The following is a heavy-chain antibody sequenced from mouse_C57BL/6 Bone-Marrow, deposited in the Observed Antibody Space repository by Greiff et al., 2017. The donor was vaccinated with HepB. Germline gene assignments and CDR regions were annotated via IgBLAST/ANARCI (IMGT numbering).Heavy chain of an antibody. Sequence: VQLQQSGAELVRPGTSVKVSCKASGYASTNYLIEWVKQRPGQGLEWIGVINPGSGGTNYNEKFKGKATLTADKSSSTAYMQLSSLTSEDSAVYFCAKGLRLDWYFDVWGTGTTVTVSS. CDR3: AKGLRLDWYFDV. CDR2: INPGSGGT. CDR1: GYASTNYL. V-gene: IGHV1-54*01. J-gene: IGHJ1*03. D-gene: IGHD1-1*01.